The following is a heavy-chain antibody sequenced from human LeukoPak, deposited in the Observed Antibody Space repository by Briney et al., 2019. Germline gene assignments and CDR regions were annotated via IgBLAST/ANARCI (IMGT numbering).Heavy chain of an antibody. J-gene: IGHJ4*02. CDR3: ARDITYSSSSEDY. CDR1: GYTFTSYG. V-gene: IGHV1-18*01. Sequence: ASVKVSCKASGYTFTSYGISWVRQAPGQGLEWMGWISGYNGETNYPQKVQGRITMTIDTFTTTAYMELRSLRSDDTAVYYCARDITYSSSSEDYWGQGTLVTVSS. D-gene: IGHD6-6*01. CDR2: ISGYNGET.